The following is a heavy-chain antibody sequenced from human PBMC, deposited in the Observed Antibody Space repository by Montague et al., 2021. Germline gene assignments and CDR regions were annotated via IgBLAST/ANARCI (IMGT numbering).Heavy chain of an antibody. V-gene: IGHV3-23*01. J-gene: IGHJ4*02. D-gene: IGHD1-1*01. CDR2: SSGTGADT. CDR1: GFTLDRYM. Sequence: SLRLSCAGSGFTLDRYMMSLFRQAPVKGLEWVSASSGTGADTYYSDSVKVRFTISRDNSKNTLYLQMDSLRDDDTAVYYCARDGYNWIPYDYWGQGTLVTVSS. CDR3: ARDGYNWIPYDY.